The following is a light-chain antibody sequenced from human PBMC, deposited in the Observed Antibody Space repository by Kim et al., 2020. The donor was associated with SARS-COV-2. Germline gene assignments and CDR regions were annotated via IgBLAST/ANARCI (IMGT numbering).Light chain of an antibody. V-gene: IGKV3-20*01. Sequence: PGDRATLSCRASQSITTNFLAWYQQKPGQAPRLLIYGASSRATGISDRFSGSGSGTDFTLTISRLEPEDAAVYYCQQYGSSLMTFGGGTKV. CDR3: QQYGSSLMT. J-gene: IGKJ4*01. CDR1: QSITTNF. CDR2: GAS.